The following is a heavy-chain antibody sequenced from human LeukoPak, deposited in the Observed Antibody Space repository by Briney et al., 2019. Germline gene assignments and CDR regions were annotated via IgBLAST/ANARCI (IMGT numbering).Heavy chain of an antibody. J-gene: IGHJ4*02. CDR3: ARDPRGGYDQIFDY. CDR1: GFTFSSYS. Sequence: GGSLRLSCAASGFTFSSYSMNWVSQAPGKGLEWVSSISSSSSYIYYADSVKGRFTISRDNAKNSMYLQMNSLRAEDTAVYYCARDPRGGYDQIFDYWGQGTLVTVSS. D-gene: IGHD5-12*01. CDR2: ISSSSSYI. V-gene: IGHV3-21*01.